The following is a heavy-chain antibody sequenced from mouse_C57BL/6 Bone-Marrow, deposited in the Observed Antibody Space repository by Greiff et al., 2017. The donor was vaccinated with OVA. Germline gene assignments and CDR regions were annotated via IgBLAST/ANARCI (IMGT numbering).Heavy chain of an antibody. J-gene: IGHJ1*03. CDR3: ARGRWLLPYWYFDV. V-gene: IGHV1-82*01. D-gene: IGHD2-3*01. CDR2: IYPGDGDT. CDR1: GYAFSSSW. Sequence: QVQLQQSGPELVKPGASVKISCKASGYAFSSSWMNWVKQRPGKGLEWIGRIYPGDGDTNYNGKFKGKATLTADKSSSTAYMQLSSLTSEDSAVYFCARGRWLLPYWYFDVWGTGTTVTVSS.